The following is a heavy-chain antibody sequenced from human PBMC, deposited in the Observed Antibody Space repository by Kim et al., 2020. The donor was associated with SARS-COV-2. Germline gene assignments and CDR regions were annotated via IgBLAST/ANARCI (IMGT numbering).Heavy chain of an antibody. D-gene: IGHD6-13*01. CDR2: SPRANT. Sequence: SPRANTHYHPPLQSRVTMSLDTAKNQFSLKLSSVTAADTAVYYCATLAGGYWGQGILVTVSS. V-gene: IGHV4-4*07. CDR3: ATLAGGY. J-gene: IGHJ4*02.